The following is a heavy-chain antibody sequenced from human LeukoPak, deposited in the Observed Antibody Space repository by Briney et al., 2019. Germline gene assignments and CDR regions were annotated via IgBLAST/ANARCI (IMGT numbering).Heavy chain of an antibody. CDR1: GDSVSSNSGT. CDR2: TYYRSKWYN. CDR3: ARGTTGHKMDV. J-gene: IGHJ6*02. D-gene: IGHD1-1*01. Sequence: WQTLSLTCAISGDSVSSNSGTWNLIRQSPSRGLEWLGRTYYRSKWYNDYAVSVKSRISINPDTSKNQFSLQLNSVTPEDTAVYYCARGTTGHKMDVWGQGTTVTVSS. V-gene: IGHV6-1*01.